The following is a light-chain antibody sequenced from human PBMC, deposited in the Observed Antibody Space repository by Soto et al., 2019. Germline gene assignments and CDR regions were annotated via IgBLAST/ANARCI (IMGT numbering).Light chain of an antibody. CDR3: QQYDNLPLT. J-gene: IGKJ4*02. CDR1: QDISNY. Sequence: DIQMTQSPSSLSASVGDRVTITCQARQDISNYLNWYQQKPGKAPKLLIYDASNLETGVPSRFSGSGSGTDFTFTISSLQPEDIATYYCQQYDNLPLTFGGGTNVEIK. V-gene: IGKV1-33*01. CDR2: DAS.